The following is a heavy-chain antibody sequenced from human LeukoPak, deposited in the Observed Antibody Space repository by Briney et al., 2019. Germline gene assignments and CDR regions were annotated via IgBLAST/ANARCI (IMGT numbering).Heavy chain of an antibody. J-gene: IGHJ4*02. Sequence: ASVKVSCKASGYTFTSYAMHWVRQAPGQRLEWMGRINPNSGGTNYAQKFQGRVTMTRDTSISTAYMELSRLRSDDTAVYYCARARSRVPATSMGYWGQGTLVTVSS. V-gene: IGHV1-2*06. CDR1: GYTFTSYA. D-gene: IGHD2/OR15-2a*01. CDR3: ARARSRVPATSMGY. CDR2: INPNSGGT.